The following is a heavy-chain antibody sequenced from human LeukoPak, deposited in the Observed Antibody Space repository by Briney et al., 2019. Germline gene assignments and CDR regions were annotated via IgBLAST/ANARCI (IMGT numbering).Heavy chain of an antibody. CDR1: GYTFTGYY. V-gene: IGHV1-2*02. CDR3: ARPYADIAFDAFDV. D-gene: IGHD5-12*01. Sequence: ASVKVSCKASGYTFTGYYMHWVRQAPGQGLEWMGWINPNSGGTNYAQKFQGRVTMTRDTSISTVYMELSSLRSDDTAVYYCARPYADIAFDAFDVWGQGTMVAVSS. J-gene: IGHJ3*01. CDR2: INPNSGGT.